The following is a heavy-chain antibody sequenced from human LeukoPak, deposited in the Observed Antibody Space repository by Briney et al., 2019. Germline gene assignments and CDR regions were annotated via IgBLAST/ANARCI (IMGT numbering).Heavy chain of an antibody. CDR3: SRGGQDIVVVPAASPFDY. D-gene: IGHD2-2*01. J-gene: IGHJ4*02. CDR1: GFTFSSYW. Sequence: GGSLRLSCAASGFTFSSYWMSWVRQAPGTGLRWGANIKQDGIEKHYVDSVKGRFTISRDNAKTSLYLQMNILRAEDADASYCSRGGQDIVVVPAASPFDYWGQGTLVTVSS. V-gene: IGHV3-7*01. CDR2: IKQDGIEK.